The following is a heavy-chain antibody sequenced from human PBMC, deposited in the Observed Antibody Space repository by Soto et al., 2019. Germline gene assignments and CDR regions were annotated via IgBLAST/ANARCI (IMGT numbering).Heavy chain of an antibody. CDR2: IYHSGST. CDR1: GGSISSSNW. CDR3: ASAAGFKRDFFDY. Sequence: QVQLQESGPGLVKPSGTLSLTCAVSGGSISSSNWWSWVRQPPGKGLEWIGEIYHSGSTNYNPSLKSRVTISVDKSKTPCPLRLSSVPAADTAVYYCASAAGFKRDFFDYWGQGTLVTVSS. J-gene: IGHJ4*02. D-gene: IGHD3-3*01. V-gene: IGHV4-4*02.